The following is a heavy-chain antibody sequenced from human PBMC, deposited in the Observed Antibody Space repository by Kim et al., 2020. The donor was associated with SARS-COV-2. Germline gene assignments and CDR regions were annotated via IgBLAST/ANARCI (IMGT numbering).Heavy chain of an antibody. CDR3: SSLDLYCEGSYLYQ. CDR2: IYYNGNT. CDR1: GGSISSGGYS. J-gene: IGHJ1*01. V-gene: IGHV4-30-2*01. D-gene: IGHD3-10*01. Sequence: SETLSLTCAVSGGSISSGGYSWSWIRQPTGKGLEWIGYIYYNGNTYYNPSLKSRVTISVDRSKNQVSLSLTSVTAAAMAVDYCSSLDLYCEGSYLYQWG.